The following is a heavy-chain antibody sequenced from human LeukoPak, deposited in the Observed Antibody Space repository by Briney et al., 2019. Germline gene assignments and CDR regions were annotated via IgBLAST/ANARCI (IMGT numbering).Heavy chain of an antibody. J-gene: IGHJ5*02. CDR3: AVSPYYYGSGSYSPFDP. CDR2: IYYSGST. CDR1: GSSISSYY. D-gene: IGHD3-10*01. Sequence: PSETLSLTCTVSGSSISSYYWSWIRQPPGKGLEWIGYIYYSGSTNYNPSLKSRVTISVDTSKNQFSLKLSSVTAADTAVYYCAVSPYYYGSGSYSPFDPWGQGTLVTVSS. V-gene: IGHV4-59*01.